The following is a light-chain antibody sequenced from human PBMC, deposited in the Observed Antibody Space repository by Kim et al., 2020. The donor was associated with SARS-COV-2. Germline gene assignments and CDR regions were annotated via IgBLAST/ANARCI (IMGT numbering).Light chain of an antibody. V-gene: IGKV1-12*01. CDR2: AAS. J-gene: IGKJ1*01. CDR1: KGISSW. Sequence: DIQMTQSPSSVSASVGDRVTITCRASKGISSWLAWYQQKPGKAPKLLIYAASSLQSGVPSRFSGSGSGTDFTITISSLQPEDFATYSCQQANSFPWTFGQGTKVDIK. CDR3: QQANSFPWT.